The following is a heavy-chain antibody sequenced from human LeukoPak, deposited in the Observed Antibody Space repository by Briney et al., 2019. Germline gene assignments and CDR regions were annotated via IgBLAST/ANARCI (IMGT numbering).Heavy chain of an antibody. CDR1: GFTVISYE. V-gene: IGHV3-48*03. Sequence: GGSLRLSCAASGFTVISYEMNWVRQAPGKGLEWVSYISSSGNSIFYADSVKGRFTISRDNAKNCLYLQMNSLRAEDTAVYYCARALPSSYYHFDYWGQGTLVTVSS. CDR3: ARALPSSYYHFDY. CDR2: ISSSGNSI. D-gene: IGHD1-26*01. J-gene: IGHJ4*02.